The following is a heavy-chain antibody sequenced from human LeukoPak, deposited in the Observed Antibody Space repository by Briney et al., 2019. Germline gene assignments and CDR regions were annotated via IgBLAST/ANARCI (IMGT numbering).Heavy chain of an antibody. CDR1: GGSISSYY. CDR3: ARSGCSGGSCYSGDY. V-gene: IGHV4-59*01. D-gene: IGHD2-15*01. CDR2: IYFSGST. J-gene: IGHJ4*02. Sequence: SETLSLTCTVSGGSISSYYWSWIRQPPGKGLEWIGHIYFSGSTNYNPSLKSRVAISIDTSKNQFSLRLSSVTAADTAVYYCARSGCSGGSCYSGDYWGQGTLVTVSS.